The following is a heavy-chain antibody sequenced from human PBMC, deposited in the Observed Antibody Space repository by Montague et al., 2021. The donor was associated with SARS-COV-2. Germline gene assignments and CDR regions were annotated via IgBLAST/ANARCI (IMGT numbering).Heavy chain of an antibody. D-gene: IGHD3-10*01. J-gene: IGHJ4*02. Sequence: SETLSLTCTVSSDSVSSGKYFWTWIRQPPGKGLEWIGYIFYTGSANCNPSLKSRVTISVDTSNNQFSLKLKSMSAADAAVYYCARVGNYLGVYWGQGILVTVSS. V-gene: IGHV4-61*01. CDR3: ARVGNYLGVY. CDR1: SDSVSSGKYF. CDR2: IFYTGSA.